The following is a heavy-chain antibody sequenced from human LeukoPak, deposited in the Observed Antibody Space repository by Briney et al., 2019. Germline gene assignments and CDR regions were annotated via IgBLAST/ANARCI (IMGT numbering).Heavy chain of an antibody. J-gene: IGHJ4*02. CDR1: GFTFSSYE. CDR2: ISSSGSTI. D-gene: IGHD3-10*01. V-gene: IGHV3-48*03. CDR3: ARRKVRGLFDY. Sequence: GGSLRLSCAAPGFTFSSYEMNWVRQAPGKGLEWVSYISSSGSTIYYADSVKGRFTISRDNAKNSLYLQMNSLRAGDTAVYYCARRKVRGLFDYWGQGTLVTVSS.